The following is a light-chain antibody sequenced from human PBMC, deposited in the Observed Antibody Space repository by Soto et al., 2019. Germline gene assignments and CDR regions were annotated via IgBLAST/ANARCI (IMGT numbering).Light chain of an antibody. CDR2: AAS. CDR3: QQLRMYPST. V-gene: IGKV1-9*01. CDR1: QDIAIY. Sequence: IQLTQSPSSLAASVGDRVTITCRASQDIAIYLAGYQQKPGEAPKLLIYAASTLYGGVPSRFSGSGSGTDFDLTISSLQAEDFAPYYCQQLRMYPSTFGRWPKVEIK. J-gene: IGKJ4*01.